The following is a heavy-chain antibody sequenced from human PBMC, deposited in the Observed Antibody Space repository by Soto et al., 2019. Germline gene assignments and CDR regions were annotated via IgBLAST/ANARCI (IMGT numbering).Heavy chain of an antibody. CDR2: INHSGST. J-gene: IGHJ6*03. V-gene: IGHV4-34*01. CDR3: ARASVYYYYYYMDV. CDR1: GGSFSGYY. Sequence: PSETLSLTCAVYGGSFSGYYWSWIRQPPGKGLEWIGEINHSGSTNYNPSPKSRVTISVDTSKNQFSLKLSSVTAADTAVYYCARASVYYYYYYMDVWGKGTTVTVSS.